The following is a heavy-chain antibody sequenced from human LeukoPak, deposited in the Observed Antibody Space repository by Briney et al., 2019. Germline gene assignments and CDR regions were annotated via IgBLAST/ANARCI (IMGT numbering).Heavy chain of an antibody. CDR2: ITTSDGDT. V-gene: IGHV3-23*01. J-gene: IGHJ4*02. D-gene: IGHD7-27*01. CDR3: AKDGGLWVSAHWGDS. Sequence: GGSLRLSCAASGFTFSSYTMSWVRQAPGKGLEWVSTITTSDGDTYYADSVKGRFTVSRDNSKNTLFLQMNSLRAEDTAVYYCAKDGGLWVSAHWGDSWGRGTLVTVSS. CDR1: GFTFSSYT.